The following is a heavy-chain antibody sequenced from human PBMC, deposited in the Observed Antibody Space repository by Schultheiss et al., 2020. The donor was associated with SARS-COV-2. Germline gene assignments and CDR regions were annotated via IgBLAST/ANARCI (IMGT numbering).Heavy chain of an antibody. D-gene: IGHD3-16*01. CDR3: AKDTSYLITFGGVTNY. CDR1: GGSISSYY. J-gene: IGHJ4*02. CDR2: ISSSGSTI. V-gene: IGHV3-11*01. Sequence: LSLTCTVSGGSISSYYWSWIRQPPGKGLEWVSYISSSGSTIYYADSVKGRFTISRDNAKNSLYLQMNSLRAEDTAVYYCAKDTSYLITFGGVTNYWGQGTLVTVSS.